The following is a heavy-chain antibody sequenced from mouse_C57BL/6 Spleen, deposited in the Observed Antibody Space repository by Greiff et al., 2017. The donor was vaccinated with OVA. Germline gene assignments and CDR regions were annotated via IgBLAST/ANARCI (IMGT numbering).Heavy chain of an antibody. J-gene: IGHJ1*03. CDR2: ISSGSSTI. D-gene: IGHD1-1*01. CDR1: GFTFSHHG. Sequence: EVKLVESGGGLVKPGGSLKLSCAASGFTFSHHGLHWVRQAPEKGLEWVAYISSGSSTIYYADTVKGRFTISRDNAKNTLFLQMTSLRSEDTAMYYCARRVVATDFDVWGTGTTVTVSS. CDR3: ARRVVATDFDV. V-gene: IGHV5-17*01.